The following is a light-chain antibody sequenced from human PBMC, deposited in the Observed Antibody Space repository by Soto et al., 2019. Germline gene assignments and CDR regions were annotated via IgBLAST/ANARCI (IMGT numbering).Light chain of an antibody. CDR2: EVS. CDR3: SSYTSTTPWV. Sequence: QSALTQPASVSGSPGQSITISCTGNSSDVGGYKYVSWYQQYPGKAPKLIIYEVSNRPSGVSNRFSGSKSGNTASLTISGLQAEDEADYYCSSYTSTTPWVFGGGTKLTVL. V-gene: IGLV2-14*01. J-gene: IGLJ3*02. CDR1: SSDVGGYKY.